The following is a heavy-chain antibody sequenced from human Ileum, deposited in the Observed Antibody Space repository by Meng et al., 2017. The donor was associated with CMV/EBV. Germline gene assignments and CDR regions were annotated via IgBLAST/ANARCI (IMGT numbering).Heavy chain of an antibody. CDR2: IRYDGSNK. J-gene: IGHJ4*02. Sequence: GESLKISCAASGFTFSSYGMHWVRQAPGKGLEWVAFIRYDGSNKYYADSVKGRFTISRDNAKNSLYLQMNSLRAEDTAVYYCAKGGGTTSKGRGVDYWGQGTLVTVSS. D-gene: IGHD1-7*01. CDR1: GFTFSSYG. V-gene: IGHV3-30*02. CDR3: AKGGGTTSKGRGVDY.